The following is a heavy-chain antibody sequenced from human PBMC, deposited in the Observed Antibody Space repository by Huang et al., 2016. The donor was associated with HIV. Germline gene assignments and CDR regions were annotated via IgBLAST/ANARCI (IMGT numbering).Heavy chain of an antibody. CDR2: IIGGGGST. V-gene: IGHV1-46*03. J-gene: IGHJ3*02. Sequence: QVHLVQSGAEVREPGASVKVSCRPSGTTFTSFHLHGVRQAPGQRLEWRGKIIGGGGSTTDAEKMQCRMSMTRDRATGTIFLELRSLRSEETARYYCARVQPPHGRNPLDIWGQGTLITVSS. CDR1: GTTFTSFH. CDR3: ARVQPPHGRNPLDI.